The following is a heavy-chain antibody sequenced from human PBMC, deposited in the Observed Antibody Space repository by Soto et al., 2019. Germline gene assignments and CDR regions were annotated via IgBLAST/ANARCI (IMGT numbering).Heavy chain of an antibody. D-gene: IGHD3-16*02. J-gene: IGHJ4*02. CDR3: TTVAACYGSNLDF. CDR2: IKPKTDGGAV. Sequence: GGSLRLSCVGSGFTFKNAMMSWVRQAPGKGLEWLGRIKPKTDGGAVDYGTPIKGRFFISRDDSNNTAYLQMNGLKSEDTAVYFGTTVAACYGSNLDFWGPGTKVTVSS. V-gene: IGHV3-15*01. CDR1: GFTFKNAM.